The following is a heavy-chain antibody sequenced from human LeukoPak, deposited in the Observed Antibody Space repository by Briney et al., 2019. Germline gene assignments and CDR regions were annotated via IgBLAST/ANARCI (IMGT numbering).Heavy chain of an antibody. V-gene: IGHV4-59*01. CDR3: ARGYYDSSGYFFMPPYYGMDV. CDR2: IYYSGST. Sequence: MPSETLSLTCTVSGGSISSYYWSWIRQPPGKGLEWIGYIYYSGSTNYNPSLKSRVTISVDTSKNQFSLKLSSVTAADTAVYYCARGYYDSSGYFFMPPYYGMDVWGQGTTVTVSS. D-gene: IGHD3-22*01. CDR1: GGSISSYY. J-gene: IGHJ6*02.